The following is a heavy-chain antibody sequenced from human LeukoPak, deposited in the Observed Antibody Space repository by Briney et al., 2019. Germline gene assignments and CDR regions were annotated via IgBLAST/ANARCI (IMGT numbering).Heavy chain of an antibody. V-gene: IGHV3-30*02. CDR3: ATQYGSGSYYNLFY. Sequence: GGSLRLSCAASGFTFSSYGMHWVRQAPGKGLEWVAFIRYDGSNKYYADSVKGRFTISRDNSKNTLYLQMNSLRAEDTAVYYCATQYGSGSYYNLFYWGQGTLVTVSS. CDR1: GFTFSSYG. D-gene: IGHD3-10*01. J-gene: IGHJ4*02. CDR2: IRYDGSNK.